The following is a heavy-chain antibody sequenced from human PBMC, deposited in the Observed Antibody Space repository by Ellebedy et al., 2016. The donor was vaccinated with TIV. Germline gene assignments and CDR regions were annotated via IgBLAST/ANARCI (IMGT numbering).Heavy chain of an antibody. CDR3: ARRVAATYYYYYMDV. CDR2: MNPNSGNT. CDR1: GGTFSSYA. J-gene: IGHJ6*03. Sequence: ASVKVSCKASGGTFSSYAISWVRQATGQGLEWMGWMNPNSGNTGYAQKFQGRVTMTRNTSISTAYMELSSLRSEDTAVYYCARRVAATYYYYYMDVWGKGTTVTVSS. D-gene: IGHD2-15*01. V-gene: IGHV1-8*02.